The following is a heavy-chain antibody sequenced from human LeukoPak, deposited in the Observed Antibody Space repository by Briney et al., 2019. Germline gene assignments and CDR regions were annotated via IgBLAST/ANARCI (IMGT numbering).Heavy chain of an antibody. V-gene: IGHV1-2*02. CDR1: VYTFTVYY. D-gene: IGHD3-3*01. CDR3: ARGPYDFWSGYNDY. J-gene: IGHJ4*02. Sequence: GASVTVSFTSSVYTFTVYYMHWVRQAPGQGLEWMGGINPNSGGTNYAQKFQGRVTMTRDTSISTAYMELSRLRSDDTAVYYCARGPYDFWSGYNDYWGQGTLVTVSS. CDR2: INPNSGGT.